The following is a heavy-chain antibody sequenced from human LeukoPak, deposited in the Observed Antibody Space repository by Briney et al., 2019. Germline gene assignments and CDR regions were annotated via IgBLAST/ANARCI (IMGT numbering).Heavy chain of an antibody. CDR1: GYSFTNHW. D-gene: IGHD3-3*01. CDR2: IYPGDSDT. J-gene: IGHJ5*02. CDR3: ARDVGVVPTYNWFDP. V-gene: IGHV5-51*01. Sequence: GESLKISCKASGYSFTNHWIGWVRQMPGKGLEWMGIIYPGDSDTRYSPSFQGQVTISADKSISTAYLQWSSLKASDTAMYYCARDVGVVPTYNWFDPWGQGTLVTVSS.